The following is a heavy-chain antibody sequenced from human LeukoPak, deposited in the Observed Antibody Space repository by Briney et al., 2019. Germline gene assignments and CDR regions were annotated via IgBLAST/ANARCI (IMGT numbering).Heavy chain of an antibody. CDR2: INPSGGST. V-gene: IGHV1-46*01. CDR3: AKAQGSWYKGEYYFDY. D-gene: IGHD6-13*01. Sequence: ASVKVSCKASGYTFTSYYMHWVRQAPGQGLEWMGIINPSGGSTSYAQKFQGRVTMTRDTSTSTVYMELSSLRAEDTAVYYCAKAQGSWYKGEYYFDYWGQGTLVTVSS. J-gene: IGHJ4*02. CDR1: GYTFTSYY.